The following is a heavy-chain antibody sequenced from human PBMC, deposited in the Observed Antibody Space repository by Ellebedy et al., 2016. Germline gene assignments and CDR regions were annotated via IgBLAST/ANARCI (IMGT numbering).Heavy chain of an antibody. Sequence: SVKVSXKASGGTFSSYAISWVRQAPGQGLEWMGGIIPIFGTANYAQKFQGRVTMTRDTSTSTVYMELSSLRSEDTAVYYCARVARGSRNYFDYWGQGTLVTVSS. V-gene: IGHV1-69*05. D-gene: IGHD5-12*01. J-gene: IGHJ4*02. CDR1: GGTFSSYA. CDR3: ARVARGSRNYFDY. CDR2: IIPIFGTA.